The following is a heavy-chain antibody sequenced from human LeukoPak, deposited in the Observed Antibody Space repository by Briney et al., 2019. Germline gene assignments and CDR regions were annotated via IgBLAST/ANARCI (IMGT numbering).Heavy chain of an antibody. D-gene: IGHD6-13*01. CDR1: GFTFSSYA. CDR3: ARGLIAAAGTGYYYYHGMDV. J-gene: IGHJ6*02. CDR2: ISGSGGST. V-gene: IGHV3-23*01. Sequence: GGSLRLSCAASGFTFSSYAMSWVRQAPGKGLEWVSAISGSGGSTYYADSVKGRFTISRDNSKNTLYLQMNSLRAEDTAVYYCARGLIAAAGTGYYYYHGMDVWGQGTTVTVSS.